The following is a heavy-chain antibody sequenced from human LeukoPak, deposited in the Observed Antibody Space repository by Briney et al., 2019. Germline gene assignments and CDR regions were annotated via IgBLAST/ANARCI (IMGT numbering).Heavy chain of an antibody. Sequence: QPGGTLRLSCAASGFTFSSYGMSWVRQAPGKGLEWVSAISGSGGSTYYADSVKGRFTISRDNSKNTLYLQMNSLRAEDTAVYYCARLGLEWLLDYYDSSGYRSAFDIWGQGTMVTVSS. V-gene: IGHV3-23*01. CDR1: GFTFSSYG. D-gene: IGHD3-22*01. CDR2: ISGSGGST. J-gene: IGHJ3*02. CDR3: ARLGLEWLLDYYDSSGYRSAFDI.